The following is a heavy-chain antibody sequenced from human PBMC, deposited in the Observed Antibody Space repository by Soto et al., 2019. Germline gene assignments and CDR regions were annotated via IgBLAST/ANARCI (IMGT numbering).Heavy chain of an antibody. D-gene: IGHD4-17*01. CDR3: ARHMTTVTSYYYYGMDV. J-gene: IGHJ6*02. V-gene: IGHV1-69*06. CDR2: NIPIFGTA. Sequence: QVQLVQSGAEVKKPGSSVKVSCKASGGTFSSYAISWVRQAPGQGLEWMGGNIPIFGTANYAQKFQGRDTITADKSTSTAYMELSSLRSEDTAVYYCARHMTTVTSYYYYGMDVWGQGTTVTVSS. CDR1: GGTFSSYA.